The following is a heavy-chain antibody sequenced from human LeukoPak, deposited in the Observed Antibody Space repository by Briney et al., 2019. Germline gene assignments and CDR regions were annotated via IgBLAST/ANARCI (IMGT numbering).Heavy chain of an antibody. CDR1: GFTFSSYA. CDR2: ISRAGDRT. V-gene: IGHV3-23*01. J-gene: IGHJ3*01. CDR3: ARGESFAFDV. Sequence: SGGSLRLSCAASGFTFSSYAMSWVRQAPGKGLEWVSSISRAGDRTYYEDSVKGRFTISRDNSRNTMFLQMNSLRAEDTAVYYCARGESFAFDVWGQGTMVTVSS.